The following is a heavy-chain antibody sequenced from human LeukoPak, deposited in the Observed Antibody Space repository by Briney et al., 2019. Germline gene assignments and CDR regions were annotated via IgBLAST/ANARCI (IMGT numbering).Heavy chain of an antibody. V-gene: IGHV3-30-3*01. CDR2: ISYDGSNK. J-gene: IGHJ4*02. Sequence: PGRSLRLSCAASGFTFSSYAMHWVRQAPVKGLEWVAVISYDGSNKYYADSVKGRFTIPRDNSKNTLYLQMNSLRAEDTAVYYCARELLNGQWLDRWGVFDYWGQGTLVTVSS. D-gene: IGHD6-19*01. CDR3: ARELLNGQWLDRWGVFDY. CDR1: GFTFSSYA.